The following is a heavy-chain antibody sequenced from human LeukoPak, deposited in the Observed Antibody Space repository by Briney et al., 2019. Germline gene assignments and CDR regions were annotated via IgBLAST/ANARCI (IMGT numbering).Heavy chain of an antibody. CDR2: IIPIFGTA. CDR3: ARERDRGSYMPSFDY. J-gene: IGHJ4*02. D-gene: IGHD1-26*01. V-gene: IGHV1-69*05. CDR1: GGTFSSYA. Sequence: ASVKVSCKASGGTFSSYAISWVRQAPGQGLEWMGGIIPIFGTANYAQKFQGRVTITTDESTSTAYMELSSLRSEDTAVYYCARERDRGSYMPSFDYWGQGPLVTVSS.